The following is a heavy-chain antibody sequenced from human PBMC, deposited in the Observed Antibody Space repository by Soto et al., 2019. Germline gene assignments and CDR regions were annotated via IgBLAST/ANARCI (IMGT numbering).Heavy chain of an antibody. J-gene: IGHJ6*02. Sequence: PSETLSLTCAVSGGSISSGGYSWSWIRQPPGKGLEWIGYIYHSGSTYYNPSLKSRVTISVDRSKNQFSLKLSSVTAADTAMYYCVRTARNYNYNDMDVWGQGTTVTVSS. D-gene: IGHD1-20*01. CDR1: GGSISSGGYS. V-gene: IGHV4-30-2*01. CDR3: VRTARNYNYNDMDV. CDR2: IYHSGST.